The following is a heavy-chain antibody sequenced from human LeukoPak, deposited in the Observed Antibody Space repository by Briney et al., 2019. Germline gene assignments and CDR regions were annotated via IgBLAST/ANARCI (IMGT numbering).Heavy chain of an antibody. D-gene: IGHD3-22*01. CDR2: INPSGDPT. CDR3: AREPDDSSMDV. V-gene: IGHV1-46*01. J-gene: IGHJ6*03. Sequence: GASVKVSCKASGYTFTSYYMHWVRQAPGQGLEWVGIINPSGDPTTYPQKFQGRVTMTSDMSTSTVYMELSSLRSEDTAVYYCAREPDDSSMDVWGKGTTVTVSS. CDR1: GYTFTSYY.